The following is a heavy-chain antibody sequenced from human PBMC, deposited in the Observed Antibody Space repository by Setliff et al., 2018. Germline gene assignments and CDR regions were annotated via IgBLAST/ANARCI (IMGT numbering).Heavy chain of an antibody. CDR1: GYTFSDYG. CDR3: ERLVRYCSTTSCQRTSGGDF. J-gene: IGHJ4*02. V-gene: IGHV1-18*01. D-gene: IGHD2-2*01. Sequence: GASVKVSCKASGYTFSDYGITWVRQAPGQGLEWMGWISAYSGKAYYAQKLQDRVTMTTDTSTSTSYMELRSLRSDDTAVYYCERLVRYCSTTSCQRTSGGDFWGQGTLVTVSS. CDR2: ISAYSGKA.